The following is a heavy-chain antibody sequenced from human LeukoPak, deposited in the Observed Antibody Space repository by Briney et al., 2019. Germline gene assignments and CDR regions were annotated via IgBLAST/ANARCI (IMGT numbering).Heavy chain of an antibody. CDR1: GFTFSDYA. V-gene: IGHV3-48*01. CDR2: ISSGSNTI. Sequence: GGSLRLSCAASGFTFSDYALNWVRQAPGKGLEWVSYISSGSNTIYYADSVKGRFTISRDNAKNLLYLQMNSLRAEDTAVYYCVRRASTDYYYYYGMDVWGQGTTVTVSS. CDR3: VRRASTDYYYYYGMDV. D-gene: IGHD2-2*01. J-gene: IGHJ6*02.